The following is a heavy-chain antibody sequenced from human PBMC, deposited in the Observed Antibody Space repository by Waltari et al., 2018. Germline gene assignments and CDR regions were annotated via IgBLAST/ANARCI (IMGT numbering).Heavy chain of an antibody. CDR3: ASCSGGSCYSDYYGMDV. V-gene: IGHV1-69*01. J-gene: IGHJ6*02. CDR2: IIPSFGTA. Sequence: QVQLVQSGAEVKKPGSSVKVSCKASGGTFSSYAISWVRQAPGQGLEWMGGIIPSFGTANYAQKFQGRVTITADEATSTAYMELSSLRSEDTAVYYCASCSGGSCYSDYYGMDVWGQGTTVTVSS. CDR1: GGTFSSYA. D-gene: IGHD2-15*01.